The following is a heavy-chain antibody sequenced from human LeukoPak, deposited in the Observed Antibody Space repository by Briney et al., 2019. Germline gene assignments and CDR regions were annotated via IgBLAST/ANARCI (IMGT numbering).Heavy chain of an antibody. V-gene: IGHV6-1*01. D-gene: IGHD2-2*01. CDR2: TYYRSAWYN. J-gene: IGHJ5*02. CDR1: GDSVSSNSVT. Sequence: SQTLSLTCAISGDSVSSNSVTWNWIRQSPSRGLEWLGRTYYRSAWYNDYVVSVRGRITVNPDTSKNQFSLHLNSVTPEDTAVYYCARRLTQYDCFDPWGQGILVTVSS. CDR3: ARRLTQYDCFDP.